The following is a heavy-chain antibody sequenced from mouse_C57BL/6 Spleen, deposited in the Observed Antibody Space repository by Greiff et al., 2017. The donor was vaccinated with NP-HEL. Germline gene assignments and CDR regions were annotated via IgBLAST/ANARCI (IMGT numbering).Heavy chain of an antibody. V-gene: IGHV1-50*01. J-gene: IGHJ2*01. CDR1: GYTFTSYW. CDR2: IDPSDSYT. Sequence: VQLQQPGAELVKPGASVKLSCKASGYTFTSYWMQWVKQRPGQGLEWIGEIDPSDSYTNYNQKFKGKATLTVDTSSSTAYMQLSSLTSEDSAVYYSAKRVTTGYFDYWGQGTTLTVSS. D-gene: IGHD2-3*01. CDR3: AKRVTTGYFDY.